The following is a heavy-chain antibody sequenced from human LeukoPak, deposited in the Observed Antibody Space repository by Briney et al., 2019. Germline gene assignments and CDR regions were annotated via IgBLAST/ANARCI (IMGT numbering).Heavy chain of an antibody. CDR1: GFTFSSYW. CDR3: ARGYDSSGYYPALWYFDY. D-gene: IGHD3-22*01. V-gene: IGHV3-7*03. Sequence: PGGSLRLSCAASGFTFSSYWMSWVRQAPGKGLEWVANIKQDGSEKYYVDSVEGRFTISRDNAKNSLYLQMNSLRAEDTAVYYCARGYDSSGYYPALWYFDYWGQGTLVTVSS. J-gene: IGHJ4*02. CDR2: IKQDGSEK.